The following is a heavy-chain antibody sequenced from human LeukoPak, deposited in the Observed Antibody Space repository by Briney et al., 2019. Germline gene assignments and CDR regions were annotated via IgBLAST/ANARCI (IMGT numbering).Heavy chain of an antibody. J-gene: IGHJ4*02. CDR1: GFTFSSYA. V-gene: IGHV3-23*01. CDR2: ISGSGGST. D-gene: IGHD4-23*01. CDR3: ARDYRATVVTAGPDY. Sequence: TGGSLRLSCAASGFTFSSYAMSWVRQAPGKGLEWVSAISGSGGSTYYADSVKGRFTISRDNSKNTLYLQMNSLRVEDTALYYCARDYRATVVTAGPDYWGQGTLVTVSS.